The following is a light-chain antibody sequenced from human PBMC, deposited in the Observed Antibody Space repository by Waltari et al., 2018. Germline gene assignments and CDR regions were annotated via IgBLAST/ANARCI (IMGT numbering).Light chain of an antibody. Sequence: DIQMTQSPSTLSASVGDRVTITCRASQSISNWLAWYQQKPGKAPKLLLYKASTLESGVPSRFIGSGSGTEFTLTISSLQPDDFATYYCQQYNSYSLLTFGGGTKVEIK. CDR3: QQYNSYSLLT. J-gene: IGKJ4*01. CDR1: QSISNW. V-gene: IGKV1-5*03. CDR2: KAS.